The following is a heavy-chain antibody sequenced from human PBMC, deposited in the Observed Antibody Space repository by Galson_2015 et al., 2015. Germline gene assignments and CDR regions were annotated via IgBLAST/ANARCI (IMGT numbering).Heavy chain of an antibody. V-gene: IGHV4-59*01. CDR2: IYYSGRA. CDR3: AKGRLITATMLNWLDP. D-gene: IGHD1-20*01. J-gene: IGHJ5*01. Sequence: SETLSLTCTVSGGSISSSYWHWVRQPPGKGLEWIGYIYYSGRANYSPSLTSRVTISLDTSKTQFSLELRSVTAADTAVYYCAKGRLITATMLNWLDPWGQGTLVTAAS. CDR1: GGSISSSY.